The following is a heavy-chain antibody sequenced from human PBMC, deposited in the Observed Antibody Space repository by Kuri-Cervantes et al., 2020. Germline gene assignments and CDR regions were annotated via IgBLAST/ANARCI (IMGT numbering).Heavy chain of an antibody. V-gene: IGHV1-8*01. J-gene: IGHJ6*02. CDR2: MNPNSGNT. Sequence: ASVKVSCKASGYTFTRYDINWVRQATGQGLEWMGLMNPNSGNTGYAQKFQGRVTMTRNTSISTAYMELSSLRSEDTAVYYCARATRTGYSCSWYRDYDYYGMDVWGQGTTVTVSS. CDR1: GYTFTRYD. CDR3: ARATRTGYSCSWYRDYDYYGMDV. D-gene: IGHD6-13*01.